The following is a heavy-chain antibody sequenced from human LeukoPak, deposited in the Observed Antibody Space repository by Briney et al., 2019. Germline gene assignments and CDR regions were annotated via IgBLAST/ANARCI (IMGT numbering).Heavy chain of an antibody. CDR3: ARAGQRWLQSGNSFDY. D-gene: IGHD5-24*01. V-gene: IGHV1-8*03. CDR1: GYTFTSYD. CDR2: MNPNSGNT. Sequence: ASVKVSCKASGYTFTSYDINWVRQATGQGLEWMGWMNPNSGNTGYAQKFLSRVTITRNTSISTAYMELSSLRSEDTAVYYCARAGQRWLQSGNSFDYWGQGTLVTVSS. J-gene: IGHJ4*02.